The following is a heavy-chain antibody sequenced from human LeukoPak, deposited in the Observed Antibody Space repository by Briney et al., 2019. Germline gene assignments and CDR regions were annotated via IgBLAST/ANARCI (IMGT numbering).Heavy chain of an antibody. Sequence: SETLSLTCAVYGGSFSGYYWSWIRQPPGKGLEWIGEINHSGSTNYNPSLKSRVTISVDASKNQFSLKLSSVTAADTAVYYCARWVVSAAIDYWGQGTLVTVSS. J-gene: IGHJ4*02. CDR3: ARWVVSAAIDY. CDR2: INHSGST. D-gene: IGHD2-2*02. CDR1: GGSFSGYY. V-gene: IGHV4-34*01.